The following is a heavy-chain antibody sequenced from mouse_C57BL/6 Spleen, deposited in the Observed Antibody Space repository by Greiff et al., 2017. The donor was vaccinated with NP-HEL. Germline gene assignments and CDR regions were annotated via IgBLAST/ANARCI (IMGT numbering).Heavy chain of an antibody. J-gene: IGHJ3*01. Sequence: QVQLQQPGAELVQPGASVKLSCKASGYTFTSYWMQWVKQRPGQGLEWIGEIDPSDSYTNYNPKLKGKATLTVDTSSITAYMQILSLTSEDSAVYYCARGGNLLRGFAYWGKGTLVTVSA. CDR2: IDPSDSYT. CDR1: GYTFTSYW. V-gene: IGHV1-50*01. D-gene: IGHD2-1*01. CDR3: ARGGNLLRGFAY.